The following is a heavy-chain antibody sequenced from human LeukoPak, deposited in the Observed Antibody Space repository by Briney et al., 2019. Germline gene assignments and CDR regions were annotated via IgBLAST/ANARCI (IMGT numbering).Heavy chain of an antibody. Sequence: ASVKVSCKASGYTFTGYYMHWVRQAPGQGLEWMGWINPNSGGTNYAQTFQGRVTMTRDTSISTAYMELTRLRSDDTAVYYCARDRGSEYCSSTSCYHYYYYMDVWGKGTTVTVSS. CDR1: GYTFTGYY. J-gene: IGHJ6*03. V-gene: IGHV1-2*02. D-gene: IGHD2-2*01. CDR3: ARDRGSEYCSSTSCYHYYYYMDV. CDR2: INPNSGGT.